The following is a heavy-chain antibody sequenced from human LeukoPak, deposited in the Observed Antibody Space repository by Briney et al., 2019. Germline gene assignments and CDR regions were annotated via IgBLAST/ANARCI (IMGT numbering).Heavy chain of an antibody. J-gene: IGHJ5*02. V-gene: IGHV4-30-4*01. CDR1: GGSISSGDYY. D-gene: IGHD3-10*01. CDR3: ARAGKPWGWFDP. CDR2: IYYSGST. Sequence: PSQTLSLTCTVSGGSISSGDYYWSWIRQPPGKGLEWIGYIYYSGSTYYNPSLKSRVTISVDTSKNQFSLKLSSVTAADTAVYYCARAGKPWGWFDPWGQGTLVTVSS.